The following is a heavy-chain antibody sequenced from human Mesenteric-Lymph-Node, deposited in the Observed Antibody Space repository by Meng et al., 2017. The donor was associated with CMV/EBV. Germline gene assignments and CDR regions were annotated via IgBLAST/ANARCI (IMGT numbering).Heavy chain of an antibody. CDR2: INHSGST. D-gene: IGHD4-23*01. CDR1: GGSFYGYY. CDR3: ARHQRWLKSEGGFNY. Sequence: LKPSETLSPPCAVYGGSFYGYYRSWISQPPGKGLEWIGEINHSGSTNYNPSLKSRVTISVDTSKNQFSLKLSSVTAADTAVYYCARHQRWLKSEGGFNYWGQGTLVTVSS. V-gene: IGHV4-34*01. J-gene: IGHJ4*02.